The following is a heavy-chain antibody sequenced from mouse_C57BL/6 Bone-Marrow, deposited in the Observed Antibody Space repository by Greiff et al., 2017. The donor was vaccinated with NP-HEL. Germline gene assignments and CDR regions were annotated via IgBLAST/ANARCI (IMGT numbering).Heavy chain of an antibody. CDR2: IHPNSGST. Sequence: QVQLQQPGAELVKPGASVKLSCKASGYTFTSYWMHWVKQRPGQGLEWIGMIHPNSGSTNYNEKFKSKATLTVDKSSSTDYMQLSSLTSEDSAVYYCARSLYYGSSYEYFDVWGTGTTVTVSS. CDR3: ARSLYYGSSYEYFDV. J-gene: IGHJ1*03. V-gene: IGHV1-64*01. D-gene: IGHD1-1*01. CDR1: GYTFTSYW.